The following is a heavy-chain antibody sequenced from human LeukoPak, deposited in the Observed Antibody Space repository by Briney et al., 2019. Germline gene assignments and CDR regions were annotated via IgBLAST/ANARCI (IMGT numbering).Heavy chain of an antibody. D-gene: IGHD3-10*01. Sequence: GGSLRLSCAASGFTFSSYAMSWVRQAPGKGLEWVSAISGSGGSTYYADSVKGRFTISRDNSKNTLYLQMNTLRDEDTAIYYCAKGVHYGMDVWGQGTTVTVSS. J-gene: IGHJ6*02. CDR3: AKGVHYGMDV. V-gene: IGHV3-23*01. CDR2: ISGSGGST. CDR1: GFTFSSYA.